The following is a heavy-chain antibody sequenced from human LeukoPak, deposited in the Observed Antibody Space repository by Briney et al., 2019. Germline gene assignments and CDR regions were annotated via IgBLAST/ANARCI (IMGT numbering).Heavy chain of an antibody. CDR3: ARGYGSGSFYDC. V-gene: IGHV3-7*01. J-gene: IGHJ4*02. D-gene: IGHD3-10*01. CDR1: GFTLTNYW. Sequence: GGSLRLSCEASGFTLTNYWVIWVGQAPGKGLEWVATINQGGNERYYVDSVEGRFTISRDHAKNSLSLQMNSLRAEDTAVYFCARGYGSGSFYDCRGQGTLVTVSS. CDR2: INQGGNER.